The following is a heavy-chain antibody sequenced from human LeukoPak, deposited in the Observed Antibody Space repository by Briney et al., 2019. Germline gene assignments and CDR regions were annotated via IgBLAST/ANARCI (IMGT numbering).Heavy chain of an antibody. D-gene: IGHD1-14*01. Sequence: SETLSLTCTVSGGSISSYYWSWIRQPPGKGLEWIGYIYYSGGANYNPSLKSRVTISVDTSKNQFSLKLSSVTAADTAVYYCARGSNPSFVDIWGQGTMVTVSS. J-gene: IGHJ3*02. CDR3: ARGSNPSFVDI. CDR1: GGSISSYY. V-gene: IGHV4-59*01. CDR2: IYYSGGA.